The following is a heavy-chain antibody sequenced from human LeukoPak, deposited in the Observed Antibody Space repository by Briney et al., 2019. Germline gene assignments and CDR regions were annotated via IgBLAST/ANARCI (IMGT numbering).Heavy chain of an antibody. CDR1: GYTFTSYG. J-gene: IGHJ6*02. CDR3: ARDEVVAAPNYFGMVV. V-gene: IGHV1-18*01. D-gene: IGHD2-15*01. Sequence: GGSVKVSCKASGYTFTSYGISWVRQAPGQGLEWMGWISAYNDNTNYAQKLQGRVTLTRDTSLSTAYMELSNLRSDDTAVYYCARDEVVAAPNYFGMVVWGQGTTVSVSS. CDR2: ISAYNDNT.